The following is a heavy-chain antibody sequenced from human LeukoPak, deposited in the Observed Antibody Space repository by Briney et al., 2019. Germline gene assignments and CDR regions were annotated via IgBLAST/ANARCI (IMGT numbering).Heavy chain of an antibody. D-gene: IGHD3-10*01. CDR3: ARGFCYYGSGSYYNYMDV. Sequence: SETLSLTCTVSGGSISSYYWSWIRQPPGKGLEWIGYIYYSGSTNYNPSLKSRVTISVDTSKNQFSLKLSSVTAADTAVYYCARGFCYYGSGSYYNYMDVWGKGTTVTISS. J-gene: IGHJ6*03. CDR1: GGSISSYY. V-gene: IGHV4-59*01. CDR2: IYYSGST.